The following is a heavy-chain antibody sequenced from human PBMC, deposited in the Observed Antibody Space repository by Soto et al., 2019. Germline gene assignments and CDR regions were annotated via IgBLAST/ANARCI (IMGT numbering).Heavy chain of an antibody. Sequence: QITLKESGPTLVKPTQTLTLTCTFSGFSLNTGGVGVGWIRQPPGKALEWLAVIYWNEDKRYSPSLKSRLTIPKDTSKHQVVLTMTNMDPVDTATYYCAHRGYGDYPRDNWFDPWGQGTLVTVSS. J-gene: IGHJ5*02. V-gene: IGHV2-5*01. CDR2: IYWNEDK. CDR1: GFSLNTGGVG. D-gene: IGHD4-17*01. CDR3: AHRGYGDYPRDNWFDP.